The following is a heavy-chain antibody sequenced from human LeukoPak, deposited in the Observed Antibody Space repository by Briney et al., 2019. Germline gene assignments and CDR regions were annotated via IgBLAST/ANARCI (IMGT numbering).Heavy chain of an antibody. CDR3: SKDIVRGDCSSGSCYPLDP. J-gene: IGHJ5*02. CDR2: ISAGGINT. Sequence: GGSLRLSCTASGFTFNNYDMSWERQASGKGLEWVSTISAGGINTYYADSVKGRFTMSRHTSKKTLYLQMSSLRADDTAVYYCSKDIVRGDCSSGSCYPLDPWGQGTLVTVSS. CDR1: GFTFNNYD. V-gene: IGHV3-23*01. D-gene: IGHD2-15*01.